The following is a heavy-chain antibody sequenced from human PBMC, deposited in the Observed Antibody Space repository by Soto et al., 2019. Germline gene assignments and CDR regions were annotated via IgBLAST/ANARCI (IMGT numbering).Heavy chain of an antibody. D-gene: IGHD5-12*01. CDR3: AREGNLGRWLQPLDF. V-gene: IGHV4-59*01. J-gene: IGHJ4*02. Sequence: QVQLQVSGPGLVKPSETLSLTCTVSGDSISAYSWSWVRQPPGKGLEWIGNIHYNGNTKYNPSLKSRVTMSLYTSKDQFSLRLISVTAADTAKYFCAREGNLGRWLQPLDFWGQGTLGTVSS. CDR2: IHYNGNT. CDR1: GDSISAYS.